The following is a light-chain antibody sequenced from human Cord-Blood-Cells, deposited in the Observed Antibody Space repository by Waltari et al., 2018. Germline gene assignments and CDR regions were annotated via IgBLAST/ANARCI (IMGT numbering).Light chain of an antibody. Sequence: QSALTQPASVSGSPGQSITISCPGTSSAVGRYNLVSWYQQHPGKAPKLMIYEGSKRPSGVSNRFSGSKSGNTASLTISELQAEDEADHYCCSYAGSSTFYVFGTGTKVTVL. CDR3: CSYAGSSTFYV. J-gene: IGLJ1*01. V-gene: IGLV2-23*01. CDR1: SSAVGRYNL. CDR2: EGS.